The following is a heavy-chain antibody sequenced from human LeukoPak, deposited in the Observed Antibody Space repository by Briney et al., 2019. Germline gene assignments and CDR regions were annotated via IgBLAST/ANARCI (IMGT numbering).Heavy chain of an antibody. D-gene: IGHD3-10*01. V-gene: IGHV1-8*03. CDR2: MNPNSGYT. J-gene: IGHJ4*02. Sequence: ASVKVSCKTSGYTFTTYDINWVRQATGQGLEWMGWMNPNSGYTGYAQKFQGRVTITRDTSISTAYMELSSLRSEDTAVYYCAVYYYGSGSFKFDYWGQGTLVTVSS. CDR1: GYTFTTYD. CDR3: AVYYYGSGSFKFDY.